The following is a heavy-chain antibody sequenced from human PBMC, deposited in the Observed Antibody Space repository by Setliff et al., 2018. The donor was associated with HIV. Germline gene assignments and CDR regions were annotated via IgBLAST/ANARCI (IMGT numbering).Heavy chain of an antibody. CDR3: ARVRMGGYFDF. D-gene: IGHD3-16*01. V-gene: IGHV4-38-2*01. CDR2: IYQSGST. J-gene: IGHJ4*02. CDR1: GYSISSGYY. Sequence: PSETLSLTCAVSGYSISSGYYWGWIRQPPGKGREWRGSIYQSGSTNYNPSLKSRATKSVDRSKNQFSLKLSSVTAADTAVYYCARVRMGGYFDFWGQGTLVTVSS.